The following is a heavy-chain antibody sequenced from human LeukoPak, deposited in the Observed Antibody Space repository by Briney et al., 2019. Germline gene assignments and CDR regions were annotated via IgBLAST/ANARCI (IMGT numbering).Heavy chain of an antibody. CDR1: GYTLTELS. Sequence: ASVKVSCKVSGYTLTELSIHWGRESPGKGLEWRRGFDPEDGETIYAQKFQGRVTMTEDTSTDTDYMELSSLRSEETAVYYCATDLMDSGGYKNFDYWGQGTLVTVSS. J-gene: IGHJ4*02. CDR3: ATDLMDSGGYKNFDY. V-gene: IGHV1-24*01. CDR2: FDPEDGET. D-gene: IGHD6-19*01.